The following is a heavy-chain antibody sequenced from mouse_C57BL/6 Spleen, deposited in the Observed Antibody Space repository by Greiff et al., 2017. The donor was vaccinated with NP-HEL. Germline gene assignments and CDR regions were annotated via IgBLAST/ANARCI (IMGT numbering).Heavy chain of an antibody. V-gene: IGHV5-4*01. CDR1: GFTFSSYA. Sequence: EVQLVESGGGLVKPGGSLKLSCAASGFTFSSYAMSWVRQTPEKRLEWVATISDGGSYTYYPDNVKGRFTISRDNAKNNLYLQMSHLKSEDTAMYYCARDQQLRLLDYWGQGTTLTVSS. J-gene: IGHJ2*01. CDR3: ARDQQLRLLDY. D-gene: IGHD3-2*02. CDR2: ISDGGSYT.